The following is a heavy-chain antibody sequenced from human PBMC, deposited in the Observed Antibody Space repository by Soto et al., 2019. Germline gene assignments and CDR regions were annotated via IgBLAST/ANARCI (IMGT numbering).Heavy chain of an antibody. CDR2: ISGSGGST. Sequence: GGSLRLSCAASGFTFSSYAMSWVRQAPGKGLEWVSAISGSGGSTYYADSVKGRFTISRDNSKNTLYLQMNSLRAEDTAVYYCAKDTYYYDGSGYYPRYWGQGTLVTVSS. D-gene: IGHD3-22*01. CDR3: AKDTYYYDGSGYYPRY. CDR1: GFTFSSYA. V-gene: IGHV3-23*01. J-gene: IGHJ4*02.